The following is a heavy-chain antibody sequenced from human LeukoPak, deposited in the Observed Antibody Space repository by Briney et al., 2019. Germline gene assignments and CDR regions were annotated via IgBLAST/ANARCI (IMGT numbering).Heavy chain of an antibody. CDR3: ARDLELGFDY. CDR1: GFTFDDYA. J-gene: IGHJ4*02. D-gene: IGHD1-7*01. CDR2: ISWNSGSI. Sequence: QPGGSLRLSCAASGFTFDDYAMHWVRQAPGKGLEWVSGISWNSGSIGYADSVKGRFTISRDNAKNSLYLQMNSLRAEDTAVYYCARDLELGFDYWGQGTLVTVSS. V-gene: IGHV3-9*01.